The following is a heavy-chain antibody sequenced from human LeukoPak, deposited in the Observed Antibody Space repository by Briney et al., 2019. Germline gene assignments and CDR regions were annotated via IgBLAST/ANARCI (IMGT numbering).Heavy chain of an antibody. Sequence: GGSLRLSCAASEFSVGSNYMTWVRQAPGKGLEWVSLIYSGGSTYYADSAKGRFTISRDNYKNTLYLQQTSLSAEDTTVYYCAKPAGTDYADYWKQRTLLTVSA. CDR1: EFSVGSNY. J-gene: IGHJ4*02. CDR3: AKPAGTDYADY. CDR2: IYSGGST. V-gene: IGHV3-66*04. D-gene: IGHD1-14*01.